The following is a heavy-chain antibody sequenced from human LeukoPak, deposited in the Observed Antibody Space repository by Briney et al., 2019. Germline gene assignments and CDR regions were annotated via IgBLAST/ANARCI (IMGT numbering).Heavy chain of an antibody. Sequence: GGSLRLSCAASGFTVSSNYMSWVRQAPGKGLEWVSVIYSGGSTHYADSVKGRFTISRDNSKNTLYLQMNSLRAEDTAVYYCARDVPPGYSYGYGFDPWGQGTLVTVSS. CDR3: ARDVPPGYSYGYGFDP. CDR1: GFTVSSNY. J-gene: IGHJ5*02. CDR2: IYSGGST. D-gene: IGHD5-18*01. V-gene: IGHV3-66*01.